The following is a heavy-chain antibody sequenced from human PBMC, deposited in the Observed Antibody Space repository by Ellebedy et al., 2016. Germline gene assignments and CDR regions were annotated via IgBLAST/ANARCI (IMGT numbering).Heavy chain of an antibody. V-gene: IGHV1-69*13. Sequence: ASVKVSCKSSGGTFSSQATSWVRQAPGQGLEWMGGIIPIFGTPNYPQQFQGRITITADESTSTVYMELSSLRSEDTAVYYCAKAAVERRYASDYWGQGTLVTVSS. CDR1: GGTFSSQA. D-gene: IGHD1-1*01. CDR2: IIPIFGTP. J-gene: IGHJ4*02. CDR3: AKAAVERRYASDY.